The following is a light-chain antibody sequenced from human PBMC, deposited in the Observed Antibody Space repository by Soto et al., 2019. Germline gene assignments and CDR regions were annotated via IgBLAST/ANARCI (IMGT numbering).Light chain of an antibody. V-gene: IGKV1-5*03. Sequence: DIQLTQSPSTLSATVGESVSITCRASQSFSRWLAWYQQKPGEAPKLLIYETSTLQGGVPSRFSGSGSGTEFTLTISSLQSEDLAVYHCQLYNKWPRTFGQGTKVDIK. CDR2: ETS. J-gene: IGKJ1*01. CDR3: QLYNKWPRT. CDR1: QSFSRW.